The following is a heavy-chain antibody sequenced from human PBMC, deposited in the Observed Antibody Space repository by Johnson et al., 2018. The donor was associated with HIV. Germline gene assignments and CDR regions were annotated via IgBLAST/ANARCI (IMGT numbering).Heavy chain of an antibody. CDR1: GFIFSDYG. J-gene: IGHJ3*01. CDR3: AKGRRELLLPPDAFDF. D-gene: IGHD2-15*01. V-gene: IGHV3-30*18. Sequence: QVQLVESGGGVVQPGRSLRLSCAASGFIFSDYGMHWVRQAPGKGLEWVAVVSYDGNYKYYGDSVKGRFTISRDNSKNTLYLQMNSLRPQDTALYYCAKGRRELLLPPDAFDFWGQGTLVTVSS. CDR2: VSYDGNYK.